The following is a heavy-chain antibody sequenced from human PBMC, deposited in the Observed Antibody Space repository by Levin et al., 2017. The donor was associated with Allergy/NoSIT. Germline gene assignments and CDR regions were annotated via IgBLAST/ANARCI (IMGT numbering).Heavy chain of an antibody. CDR3: ASDEPDSVGYYY. V-gene: IGHV4-59*01. Sequence: ASETLSLTCTVSGGSISSYYWSWIRQPPGKGLEWIGYIYYSGSTNYNPSLKSRVTISVDTSKNQFSLKLSSVTAADTAVYYCASDEPDSVGYYYWGQGTLVTVSS. CDR1: GGSISSYY. CDR2: IYYSGST. D-gene: IGHD3-22*01. J-gene: IGHJ4*02.